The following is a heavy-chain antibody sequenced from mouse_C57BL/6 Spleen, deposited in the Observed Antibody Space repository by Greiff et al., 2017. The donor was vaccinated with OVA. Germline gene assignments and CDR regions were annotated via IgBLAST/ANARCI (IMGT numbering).Heavy chain of an antibody. CDR1: GYTFTSYW. V-gene: IGHV1-52*01. D-gene: IGHD1-1*01. CDR3: ATELRSGLFAY. Sequence: QVQLKQPGAELVRPGSSVKLSCKASGYTFTSYWMHWVKQRPIQGLEWIGNIDPSDSETHYNQKFKDKATLTVDKSSSTAYMQLSSLTSEDSAVYYCATELRSGLFAYWGQGTLVTVSA. J-gene: IGHJ3*01. CDR2: IDPSDSET.